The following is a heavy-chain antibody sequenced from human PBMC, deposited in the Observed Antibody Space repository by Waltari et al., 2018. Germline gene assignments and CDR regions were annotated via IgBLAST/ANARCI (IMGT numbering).Heavy chain of an antibody. CDR1: GFTFSSYW. CDR2: IKQDGSEK. V-gene: IGHV3-7*01. CDR3: ERTYYYYDSSGRSGLY. J-gene: IGHJ4*02. Sequence: EVQLVESGGGLVQPGGSLRLSCAASGFTFSSYWMSWVRQAPGKGLEWVANIKQDGSEKYYVDSVKGRFTISRDNAKNSLYLQMNSLRAEDTAVYYCERTYYYYDSSGRSGLYWGQGTLVTVSS. D-gene: IGHD3-22*01.